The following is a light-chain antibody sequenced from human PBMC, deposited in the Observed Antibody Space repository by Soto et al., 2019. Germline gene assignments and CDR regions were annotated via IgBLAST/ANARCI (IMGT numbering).Light chain of an antibody. J-gene: IGKJ4*01. CDR1: QRVNSLY. CDR3: QWYSGSHT. Sequence: EMVLTQSPGTLSFSPGDTAILSCRASQRVNSLYLAWYQQNPGQAPRLLIYGASSKATGIPDRFSGSGSGTDFTLTISILEPEDFAVYYCQWYSGSHTFGGGTKVEIK. V-gene: IGKV3-20*01. CDR2: GAS.